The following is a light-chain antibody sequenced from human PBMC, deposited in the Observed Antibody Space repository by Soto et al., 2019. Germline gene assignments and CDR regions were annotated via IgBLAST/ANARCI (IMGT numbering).Light chain of an antibody. V-gene: IGLV4-69*01. CDR2: LNSDGSH. J-gene: IGLJ2*01. CDR1: SGHSNYA. Sequence: VLTQSPSASASLGASVKLTCTLSSGHSNYAIAWHQQQSEKGTRYLMKLNSDGSHSKGDGIPDRFSGSSSGAERYLTIPSLQSEDEADYSCQTWGSGIVVFGGGTQLTVL. CDR3: QTWGSGIVV.